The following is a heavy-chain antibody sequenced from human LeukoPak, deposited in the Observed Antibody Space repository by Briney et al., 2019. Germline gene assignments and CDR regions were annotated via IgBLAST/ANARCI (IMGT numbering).Heavy chain of an antibody. CDR1: GFSFSNAW. CDR2: IKSKTDGGTT. D-gene: IGHD2-2*01. J-gene: IGHJ2*01. CDR3: TTDVFTVVVPAAPSYFDL. Sequence: GGSLRLSCAASGFSFSNAWMSWVRQAPGKGLEWVGCIKSKTDGGTTDYAAPVKGRFTISRDDSKNTLYLQMNSLKTEDTAVYYCTTDVFTVVVPAAPSYFDLWGRGTLVTVSS. V-gene: IGHV3-15*01.